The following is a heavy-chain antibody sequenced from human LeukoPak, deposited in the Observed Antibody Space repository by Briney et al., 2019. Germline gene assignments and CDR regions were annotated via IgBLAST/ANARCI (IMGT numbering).Heavy chain of an antibody. CDR3: AKAPLRCSSTSCYSEFQH. D-gene: IGHD2-2*01. V-gene: IGHV3-23*01. CDR1: GFTFSSYA. CDR2: ISGSGGST. Sequence: GGSLRLSCAASGFTFSSYAMSWVRQAPGKGLEGVSAISGSGGSTYYADSAKGRFTIYRDNSKNTLYLQMNSLRAEDTAVYYCAKAPLRCSSTSCYSEFQHWGQGTLVTVSS. J-gene: IGHJ1*01.